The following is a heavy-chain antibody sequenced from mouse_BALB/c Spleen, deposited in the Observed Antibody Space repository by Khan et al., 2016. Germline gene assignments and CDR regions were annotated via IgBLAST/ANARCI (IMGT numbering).Heavy chain of an antibody. J-gene: IGHJ4*01. Sequence: LVQSGAELVKPGASVKLSCTASGFNIKDTYMHWVKQRPEQGLEWIGRIDPANGNTKYDPKFQGKATITADTSSNTAYLQLSSLTSEDTAVYYCARGDPYYAMDYWGQGTSVTVSS. CDR3: ARGDPYYAMDY. V-gene: IGHV14-3*02. CDR1: GFNIKDTY. CDR2: IDPANGNT. D-gene: IGHD3-3*01.